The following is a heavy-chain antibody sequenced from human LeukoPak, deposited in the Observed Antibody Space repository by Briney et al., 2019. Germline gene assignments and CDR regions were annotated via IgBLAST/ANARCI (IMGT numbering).Heavy chain of an antibody. CDR2: ISGSGGST. J-gene: IGHJ4*02. CDR1: GFTFSSYA. CDR3: ATDFGSWGFDY. V-gene: IGHV3-23*01. D-gene: IGHD6-13*01. Sequence: GGSLRLSCAASGFTFSSYAMSWVRQAPGKGLEWVSAISGSGGSTYYADSVKGRFTISRDNSRNTLYLQMNSLRAEDTAVYYCATDFGSWGFDYWGQGTLVTVSS.